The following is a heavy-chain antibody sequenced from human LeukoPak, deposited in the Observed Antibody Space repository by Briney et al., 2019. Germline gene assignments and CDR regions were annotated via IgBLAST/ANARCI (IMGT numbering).Heavy chain of an antibody. Sequence: GGSLRLSCAASGFTFSSYAMSWVRQAPGKGLEWVSAISGSGGNTYYADSVKGRFTISRDNSKNTLYLQMNSLRAEDTAVCYYAKDLRSYNWNDVPYWGQGTLVTVSS. CDR1: GFTFSSYA. CDR3: AKDLRSYNWNDVPY. J-gene: IGHJ4*02. D-gene: IGHD1-20*01. V-gene: IGHV3-23*01. CDR2: ISGSGGNT.